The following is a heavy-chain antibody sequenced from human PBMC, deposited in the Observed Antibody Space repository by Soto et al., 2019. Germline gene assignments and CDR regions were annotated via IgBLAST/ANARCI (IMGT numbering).Heavy chain of an antibody. CDR1: GFTFSSYG. CDR3: GRYSAEVVATGYYYGIDV. J-gene: IGHJ6*02. Sequence: QVQLVESGGGVVQPGRSLRLSCAASGFTFSSYGMHWVRQAPGKGLEWVAVIWYDGSNKYYADSVKGRFTISRDNSKNTLYLQMNSLRAEDTAVYYCGRYSAEVVATGYYYGIDVWGQGTTVTVSS. D-gene: IGHD2-15*01. CDR2: IWYDGSNK. V-gene: IGHV3-33*01.